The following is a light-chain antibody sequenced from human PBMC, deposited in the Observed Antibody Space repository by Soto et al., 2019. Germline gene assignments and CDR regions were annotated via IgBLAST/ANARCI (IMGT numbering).Light chain of an antibody. J-gene: IGLJ2*01. CDR2: GDN. Sequence: QSVLTQPPSASGTPGQRVTISCSGSGSSIGTNTVNWYRQLPGTAPKLLISGDNQRPSGVPDRFSGSKSGTSASLAISGRQTEDEAEYYCAAWDGSLNNVLFGGGTKLTVL. CDR1: GSSIGTNT. CDR3: AAWDGSLNNVL. V-gene: IGLV1-44*01.